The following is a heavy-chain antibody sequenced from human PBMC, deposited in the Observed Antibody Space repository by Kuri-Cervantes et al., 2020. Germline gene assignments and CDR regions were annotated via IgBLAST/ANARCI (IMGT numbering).Heavy chain of an antibody. CDR1: GGSISSYY. CDR3: AGLMITFGGVIVMGWFDP. V-gene: IGHV4-4*07. J-gene: IGHJ5*02. Sequence: ESLKISCTVSGGSISSYYWSWIRQPAGKGLEWIGRIYTSGSTNYNPSLKSRVTISVDKSKNQFSLKLSSVTAADTAVYYCAGLMITFGGVIVMGWFDPWGQGPLVTVSS. D-gene: IGHD3-16*02. CDR2: IYTSGST.